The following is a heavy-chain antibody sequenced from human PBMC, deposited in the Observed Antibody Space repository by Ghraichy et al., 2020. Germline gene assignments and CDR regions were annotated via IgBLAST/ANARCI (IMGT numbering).Heavy chain of an antibody. D-gene: IGHD4-17*01. CDR2: IKQDGSDK. CDR1: GFTFSSYW. Sequence: GGSLRLSFAASGFTFSSYWMTWVRQAPGKGLEWVANIKQDGSDKNYVDSVKGRFTISRDNAKNSLYLQMNSLRAEDTAVYYCARAKVHYGQYGNWFDPWGQGTLVTVSS. J-gene: IGHJ5*02. V-gene: IGHV3-7*03. CDR3: ARAKVHYGQYGNWFDP.